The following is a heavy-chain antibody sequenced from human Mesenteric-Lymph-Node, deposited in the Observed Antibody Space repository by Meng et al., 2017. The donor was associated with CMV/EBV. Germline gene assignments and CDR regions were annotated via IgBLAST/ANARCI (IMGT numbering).Heavy chain of an antibody. CDR3: ARDLWGQDIYGYPSFDY. CDR2: ISPSNGNT. CDR1: GYTFTTYG. V-gene: IGHV1-18*01. D-gene: IGHD5-18*01. J-gene: IGHJ4*02. Sequence: ASVKVSCKASGYTFTTYGISWVRQAPGQGLEWMGWISPSNGNTNYAQKVQGRVSMTTDTSTTTAYMELRSLRSDDTAVYYCARDLWGQDIYGYPSFDYWGQGTLVTVSS.